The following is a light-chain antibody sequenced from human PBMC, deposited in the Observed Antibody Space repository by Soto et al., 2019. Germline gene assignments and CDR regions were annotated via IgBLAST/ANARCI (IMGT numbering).Light chain of an antibody. CDR2: DVS. CDR3: SSYTSSSTYV. Sequence: QSVLTQPASVSGSPGQSIAISCTGTSSDVGGYNYVSWYQQHPGKAPKLMIYDVSNRPSGVSNRFSGPKSGNTASLTISGLQAEDEADYYCSSYTSSSTYVFGTGTKVTVL. V-gene: IGLV2-14*03. CDR1: SSDVGGYNY. J-gene: IGLJ1*01.